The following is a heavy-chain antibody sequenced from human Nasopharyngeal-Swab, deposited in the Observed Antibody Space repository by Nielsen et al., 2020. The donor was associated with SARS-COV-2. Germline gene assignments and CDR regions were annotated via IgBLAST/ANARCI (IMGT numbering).Heavy chain of an antibody. CDR3: ARDREGMDV. V-gene: IGHV3-11*04. CDR2: IHSSGQTI. D-gene: IGHD1-26*01. CDR1: GFTFSDYY. Sequence: GGSLRLSCATSGFTFSDYYMNWIRQAPGKGLEWVSYIHSSGQTIYYADSVKGRFTISRDNAKNSVYLQKNSLRVEDTAVYYCARDREGMDVWGQGTTVIVSS. J-gene: IGHJ6*02.